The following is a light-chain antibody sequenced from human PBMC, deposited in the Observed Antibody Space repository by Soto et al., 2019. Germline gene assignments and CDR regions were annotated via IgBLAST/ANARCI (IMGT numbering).Light chain of an antibody. V-gene: IGLV2-14*01. CDR1: SSDTAGYNY. J-gene: IGLJ1*01. CDR2: EVS. CDR3: SSYTTSNTPTYV. Sequence: QSVLTQPASVSGSPGQSITISCTGTSSDTAGYNYVSWYQQHPGKAPKLMIYEVSNRPSGVSNRFSGSQSGNTASLTISGLQAEDEANYYCSSYTTSNTPTYVLGNGTKGT.